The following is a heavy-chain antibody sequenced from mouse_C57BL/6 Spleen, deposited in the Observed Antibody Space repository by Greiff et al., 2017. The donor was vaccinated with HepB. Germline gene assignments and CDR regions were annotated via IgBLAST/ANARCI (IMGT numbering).Heavy chain of an antibody. Sequence: EVKLMESGGGLVKPGGSLKLSCAASGFTFSSYAMSWVRQTPEKRLEWVATISDGGSYTYYPDNVKGRFTISRDNAKNNLYLQMSHLKSEDTAMYYCARDRGRGPYYFDYWGQGTTLTVSS. CDR3: ARDRGRGPYYFDY. CDR1: GFTFSSYA. J-gene: IGHJ2*01. CDR2: ISDGGSYT. V-gene: IGHV5-4*01.